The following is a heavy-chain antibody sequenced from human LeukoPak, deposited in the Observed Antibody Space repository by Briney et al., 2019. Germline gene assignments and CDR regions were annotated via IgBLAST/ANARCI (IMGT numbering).Heavy chain of an antibody. Sequence: GGSLRLSCAASGFTFSSYSMNWVRQAPGKGLEWVSSISSSSSYIYYADSVKGRFTISRDNAKNSLYLQMNSLRAEDTAVYYCARDVITGYYYYGMDVWGQGTTVTVSS. D-gene: IGHD2/OR15-2a*01. V-gene: IGHV3-21*01. J-gene: IGHJ6*02. CDR3: ARDVITGYYYYGMDV. CDR2: ISSSSSYI. CDR1: GFTFSSYS.